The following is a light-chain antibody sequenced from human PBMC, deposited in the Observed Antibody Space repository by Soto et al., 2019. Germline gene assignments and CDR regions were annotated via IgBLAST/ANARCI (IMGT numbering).Light chain of an antibody. CDR2: GAS. V-gene: IGKV3-20*01. Sequence: EIVLTQSPGTLSLSPGERATLSCRASQSVSSRYLGWYQQKSGQAPRLLIYGASSRATGIPDRFSGSGSGTGFTLTISRLEPEDFAVYYCQQYGSASWTFGQGTKVDIK. CDR1: QSVSSRY. J-gene: IGKJ1*01. CDR3: QQYGSASWT.